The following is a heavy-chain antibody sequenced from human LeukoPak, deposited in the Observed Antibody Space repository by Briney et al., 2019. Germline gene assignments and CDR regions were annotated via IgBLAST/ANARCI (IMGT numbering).Heavy chain of an antibody. D-gene: IGHD3-22*01. CDR2: IYSGGST. CDR1: GFTVSSNY. CDR3: ASGYDSSGYYYY. V-gene: IGHV3-53*01. J-gene: IGHJ4*02. Sequence: GGSLRLSCAASGFTVSSNYVSWVRQAPGKGLEWVSVIYSGGSTYYADSVKGRFTISRDNSKNTLYLQMNSLRAEDTAVYYCASGYDSSGYYYYWGQGTLVTVSS.